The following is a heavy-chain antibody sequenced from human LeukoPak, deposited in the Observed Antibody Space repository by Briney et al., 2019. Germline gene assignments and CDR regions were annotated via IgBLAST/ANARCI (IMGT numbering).Heavy chain of an antibody. D-gene: IGHD3-3*01. CDR2: IYYSGST. Sequence: SETLSLTCAVSGGSISSGGYSWSWIRQPPGKGLEWIGYIYYSGSTYYNPSLKSRVTISVDTSKNQFSLNLRSVSAADTAVYYCTRDDFGIKTDWEDYYYMDVWGKGTTVTVSS. J-gene: IGHJ6*03. V-gene: IGHV4-30-4*07. CDR3: TRDDFGIKTDWEDYYYMDV. CDR1: GGSISSGGYS.